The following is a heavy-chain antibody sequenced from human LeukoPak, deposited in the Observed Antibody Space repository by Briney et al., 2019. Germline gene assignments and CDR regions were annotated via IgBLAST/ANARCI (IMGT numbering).Heavy chain of an antibody. CDR3: ARSFVGPDYYYFDY. D-gene: IGHD4/OR15-4a*01. J-gene: IGHJ4*02. V-gene: IGHV4-4*09. CDR2: IYTSGST. CDR1: GGSISSYY. Sequence: SETLSLTCTVSGGSISSYYWSWIRQPPGKGLEGIGDIYTSGSTNYNPPLKSRVPITVATSKNQFSLELSSAADADTAVYYCARSFVGPDYYYFDYWGQGTLVTVSS.